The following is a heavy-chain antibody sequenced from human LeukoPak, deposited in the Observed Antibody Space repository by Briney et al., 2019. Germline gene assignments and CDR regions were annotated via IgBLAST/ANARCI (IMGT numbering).Heavy chain of an antibody. CDR2: IHPNSGGT. CDR3: ARDGDYGSGSYYRGFFDY. Sequence: ASVKVCCKASGYTFTAYYMHWVRQAPGQGLEWMGWIHPNSGGTNYAQRFQGRVTMTRDTSISTAYMELSRLRSDDTAVYYCARDGDYGSGSYYRGFFDYWGQGTQVTVSS. V-gene: IGHV1-2*02. J-gene: IGHJ4*02. D-gene: IGHD3-10*01. CDR1: GYTFTAYY.